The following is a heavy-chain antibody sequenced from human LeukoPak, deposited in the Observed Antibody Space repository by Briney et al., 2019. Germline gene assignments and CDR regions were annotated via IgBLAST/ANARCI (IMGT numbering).Heavy chain of an antibody. CDR2: MSYVGSNK. Sequence: GGSLRLSCAASGFSFHKYGMHWVRQAPGKGLEWVAVMSYVGSNKYYADSVKGRFTISRDNSKNTLYLQMNSLRAEDTAVYYCARLLAGSGYARDAFDIWGQGTMVTVSS. J-gene: IGHJ3*02. D-gene: IGHD3-22*01. CDR3: ARLLAGSGYARDAFDI. CDR1: GFSFHKYG. V-gene: IGHV3-30*19.